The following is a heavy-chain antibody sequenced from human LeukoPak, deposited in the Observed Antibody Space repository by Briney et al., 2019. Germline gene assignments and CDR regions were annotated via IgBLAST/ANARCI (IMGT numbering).Heavy chain of an antibody. CDR3: AKDQLAYSSSWYEDYYYGMDV. CDR2: ISGSGGST. V-gene: IGHV3-23*01. J-gene: IGHJ6*02. D-gene: IGHD6-13*01. Sequence: GGSLRLSCAASGFTFSSYAMSWVRQAPGKGLEWVSAISGSGGSTYCADSVKGRFTISRDNSKNTLYLQMNSLRAEDTAVYYCAKDQLAYSSSWYEDYYYGMDVWGQGTTVTVSS. CDR1: GFTFSSYA.